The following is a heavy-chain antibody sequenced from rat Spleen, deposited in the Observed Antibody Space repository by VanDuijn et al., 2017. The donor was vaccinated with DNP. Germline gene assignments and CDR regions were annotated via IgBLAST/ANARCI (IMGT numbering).Heavy chain of an antibody. CDR2: ISYDGSST. D-gene: IGHD1-1*01. CDR3: ASKVFPYNSGFNWFAY. V-gene: IGHV5-29*01. CDR1: GFTLTNYG. Sequence: EVQLVESGGGLVQPGGSLKLSCAASGFTLTNYGMAWVRQAPTKGLEWVATISYDGSSTYYRDSVKGRFSLSRDNAKSTLYLQMDSLRSEDTATYYCASKVFPYNSGFNWFAYWGQGTLVTVSS. J-gene: IGHJ3*01.